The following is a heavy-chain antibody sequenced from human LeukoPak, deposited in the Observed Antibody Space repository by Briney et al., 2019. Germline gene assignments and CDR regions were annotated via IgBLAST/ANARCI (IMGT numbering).Heavy chain of an antibody. CDR1: GFTFSSYA. J-gene: IGHJ4*02. CDR2: ISGSGGST. Sequence: GGSLRLSCAASGFTFSSYAMSWVRQAPGKGLEWVSAISGSGGSTYYADSVKGRFTISRDNSKNTLYLQMNSLRAEDTAVYYCAKRGEYYYGSGSYLRWGQGTLVTVSS. V-gene: IGHV3-23*01. D-gene: IGHD3-10*01. CDR3: AKRGEYYYGSGSYLR.